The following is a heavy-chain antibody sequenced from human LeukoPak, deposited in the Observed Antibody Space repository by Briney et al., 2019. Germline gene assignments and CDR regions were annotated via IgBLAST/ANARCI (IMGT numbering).Heavy chain of an antibody. CDR3: ARSSGWKYNIDY. D-gene: IGHD6-19*01. CDR1: GYSFTGYY. V-gene: IGHV1-2*02. J-gene: IGHJ4*02. Sequence: ASVKVSCKASGYSFTGYYMHWVRQAPGQGLEWMGWINPNSGGTDYAQKFQGRVTMTRDTSISTAYMELSRLRSDDTAMYYCARSSGWKYNIDYWGQGTLVTVSS. CDR2: INPNSGGT.